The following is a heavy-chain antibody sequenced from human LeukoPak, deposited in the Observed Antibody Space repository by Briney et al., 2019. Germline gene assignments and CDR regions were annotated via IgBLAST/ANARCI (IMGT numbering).Heavy chain of an antibody. CDR3: ARLWDSSGYIDY. D-gene: IGHD3-22*01. J-gene: IGHJ4*02. Sequence: GGSLRLSCAASGFTFNNYAMSWVRQAPGKGLEWVSAITGSGDDTFHTDSVEGRFTISRDNSKNTLYLQMNSLRAEDTAVYYCARLWDSSGYIDYWGQGTLVTVSS. V-gene: IGHV3-23*01. CDR2: ITGSGDDT. CDR1: GFTFNNYA.